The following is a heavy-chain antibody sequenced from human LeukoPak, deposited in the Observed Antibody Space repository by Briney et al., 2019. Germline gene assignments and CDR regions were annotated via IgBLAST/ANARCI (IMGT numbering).Heavy chain of an antibody. CDR3: AKDMGALAAAGVDY. V-gene: IGHV3-74*01. Sequence: GGSLRLSCATSGFTFRSYWMHWVRQAPGKGLVWVSRLNFDGSDTSYADSVKGRFTISRDNAKNSQYLQMNSLRAEDMALYYCAKDMGALAAAGVDYWGQGTLVTVSS. CDR1: GFTFRSYW. CDR2: LNFDGSDT. J-gene: IGHJ4*02. D-gene: IGHD6-13*01.